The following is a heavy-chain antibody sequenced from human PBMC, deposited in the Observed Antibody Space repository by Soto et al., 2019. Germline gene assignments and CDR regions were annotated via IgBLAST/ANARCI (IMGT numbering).Heavy chain of an antibody. D-gene: IGHD6-13*01. CDR2: TYYRFKWYN. CDR3: ARDPTNFSSSWSYYFDY. J-gene: IGHJ4*02. CDR1: GDSVSSNSAA. V-gene: IGHV6-1*01. Sequence: PSQTLSLTCAISGDSVSSNSAAWNWIRQSPSRGLEWLGRTYYRFKWYNDYAVSVKSRITINPDTSKNQFSLQLNSVTPEDTAVYYCARDPTNFSSSWSYYFDYWGQGTLVTVSS.